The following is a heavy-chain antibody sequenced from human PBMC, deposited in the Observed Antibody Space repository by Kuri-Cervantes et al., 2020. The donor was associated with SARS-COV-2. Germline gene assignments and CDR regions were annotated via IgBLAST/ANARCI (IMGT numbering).Heavy chain of an antibody. D-gene: IGHD5-18*01. V-gene: IGHV1-18*01. J-gene: IGHJ4*02. CDR2: ISAYNGNT. CDR3: ARDRNPYSYGPLFDY. CDR1: GYSFTSFG. Sequence: ASVKVSCKASGYSFTSFGITWVRQAPGQGLEWMGWISAYNGNTNYAQKLQGRVTMTTDTSTSTAYMELRSLRSDDTAVYYCARDRNPYSYGPLFDYWGQGTLVTVSS.